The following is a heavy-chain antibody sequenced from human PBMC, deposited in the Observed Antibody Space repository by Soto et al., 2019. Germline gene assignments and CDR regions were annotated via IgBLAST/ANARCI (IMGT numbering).Heavy chain of an antibody. J-gene: IGHJ6*02. Sequence: QVQLVESGGGVVQPGASLRLSCAASGFTFSSSGIHWVRQPPGKGLEWVAVISHDGGNKFYADSVKGRFSISRDNSKNTVYRQMNSLRAGETAVDNWTNYCDRRGEHNPTYYYGMDVWGQGTTVTVSS. V-gene: IGHV3-30*03. CDR3: TNYCDRRGEHNPTYYYGMDV. CDR1: GFTFSSSG. D-gene: IGHD3-22*01. CDR2: ISHDGGNK.